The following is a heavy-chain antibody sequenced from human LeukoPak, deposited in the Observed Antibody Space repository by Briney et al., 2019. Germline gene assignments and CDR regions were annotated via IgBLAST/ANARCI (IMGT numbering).Heavy chain of an antibody. J-gene: IGHJ4*02. D-gene: IGHD2-2*01. V-gene: IGHV3-11*04. Sequence: AGGSLRLSCGASGFTFSDYYMSWIRQAPGKGLEWLSYISSSGSTIYYADSVKGRFTISRDNAKNSLYLQMKSLRAEDTAVYFCARVPLRQPHYFDSWGQGTLVTVSS. CDR3: ARVPLRQPHYFDS. CDR1: GFTFSDYY. CDR2: ISSSGSTI.